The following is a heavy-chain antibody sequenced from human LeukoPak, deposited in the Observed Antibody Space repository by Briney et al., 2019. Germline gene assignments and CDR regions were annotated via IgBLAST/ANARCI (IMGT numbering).Heavy chain of an antibody. Sequence: GGSLRLSWAVSGFTFSCYEMNWVRQAPGKGLEGVSYISSSCSTKYYADSVKGRFTISRDNAKNSLYLQMNSLRAADTAVYYCAELGITMTGGAWGKGTTVTISS. CDR3: AELGITMTGGA. CDR1: GFTFSCYE. V-gene: IGHV3-48*03. CDR2: ISSSCSTK. D-gene: IGHD3-22*01. J-gene: IGHJ6*04.